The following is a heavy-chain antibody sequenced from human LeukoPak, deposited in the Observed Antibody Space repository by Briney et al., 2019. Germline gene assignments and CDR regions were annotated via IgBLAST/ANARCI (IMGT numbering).Heavy chain of an antibody. J-gene: IGHJ4*02. V-gene: IGHV3-20*04. Sequence: GGSLRLSCAASGFTFSSYEMNWVRQAPGKGLEWVSGISWNGGRTDYADSVKGRFTISRDNAKNSLYLQMNSLRAEDTALYYCARGYSGSYNFDYWGQGTLVTVSS. D-gene: IGHD1-26*01. CDR2: ISWNGGRT. CDR1: GFTFSSYE. CDR3: ARGYSGSYNFDY.